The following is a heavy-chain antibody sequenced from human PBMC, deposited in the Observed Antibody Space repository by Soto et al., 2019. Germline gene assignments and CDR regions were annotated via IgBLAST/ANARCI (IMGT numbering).Heavy chain of an antibody. Sequence: PVGSLRLSCAVSGFTFGDSYRSCIRQAPGKGLEWLSYISPGSRYPAYADSVKGRFTISRDNAKRSLYLQMMSLTAEDTAIYYCVRGGGGGLFDPWGQGTMVTVSS. CDR3: VRGGGGGLFDP. CDR1: GFTFGDSY. J-gene: IGHJ5*02. V-gene: IGHV3-11*06. D-gene: IGHD2-15*01. CDR2: ISPGSRYP.